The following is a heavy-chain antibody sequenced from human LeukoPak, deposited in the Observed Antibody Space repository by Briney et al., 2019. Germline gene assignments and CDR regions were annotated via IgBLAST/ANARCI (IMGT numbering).Heavy chain of an antibody. V-gene: IGHV1-2*02. D-gene: IGHD4-23*01. CDR2: INPNSGGT. CDR1: GYTFTGYY. Sequence: ASVKVSCKASGYTFTGYYMHWVRQAPGQGLEWMGWINPNSGGTNYAQKFQGRVTMTRDASISTAYMELSRLRSDDTAVYYCATDYGGTNFDYWSQGTLVTVSS. CDR3: ATDYGGTNFDY. J-gene: IGHJ4*02.